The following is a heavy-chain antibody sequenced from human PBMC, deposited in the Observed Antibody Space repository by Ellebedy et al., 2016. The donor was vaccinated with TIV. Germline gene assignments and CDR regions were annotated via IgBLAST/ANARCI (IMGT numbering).Heavy chain of an antibody. D-gene: IGHD5-12*01. CDR1: GYTFTSYG. J-gene: IGHJ4*02. CDR2: ISAYTGNT. Sequence: ASVKVSCKASGYTFTSYGISWVRQAPGQGLEWIGWISAYTGNTDYAQKVQGRLTMSTDTSTSTAYMELRSLRSDDTAVYYCARDMVQGMVARYLWFDYWGQGTLVTVSS. V-gene: IGHV1-18*01. CDR3: ARDMVQGMVARYLWFDY.